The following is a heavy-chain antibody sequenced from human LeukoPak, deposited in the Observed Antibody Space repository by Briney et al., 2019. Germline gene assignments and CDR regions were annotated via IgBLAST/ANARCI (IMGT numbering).Heavy chain of an antibody. D-gene: IGHD5-12*01. Sequence: SETLSLTCTVSGGSISSYYWSWIRQPAGKGLEWIGRIYTSGSTNYNPSLKSRVTMSVDTSKNQFSLKLSSVTAADTAVYYCASSHVATTLHYYYYYMDVWGKGTTVTISS. CDR1: GGSISSYY. J-gene: IGHJ6*03. V-gene: IGHV4-4*07. CDR2: IYTSGST. CDR3: ASSHVATTLHYYYYYMDV.